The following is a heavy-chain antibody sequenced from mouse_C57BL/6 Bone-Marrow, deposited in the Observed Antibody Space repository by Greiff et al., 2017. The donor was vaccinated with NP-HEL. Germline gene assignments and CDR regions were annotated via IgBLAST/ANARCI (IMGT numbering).Heavy chain of an antibody. CDR1: GFTFSDYY. V-gene: IGHV5-12*01. J-gene: IGHJ2*01. CDR3: ARHDSKYYFDY. CDR2: ISNGGGST. D-gene: IGHD2-5*01. Sequence: EVQLVESGGGLVQPGGSLKLSCAASGFTFSDYYMYWVRQTPEKRLEWVAYISNGGGSTYYPDTVKGRFTISRDNAKNTLYLQMSRLKSEDTAMYYCARHDSKYYFDYWGQGTTLTVSS.